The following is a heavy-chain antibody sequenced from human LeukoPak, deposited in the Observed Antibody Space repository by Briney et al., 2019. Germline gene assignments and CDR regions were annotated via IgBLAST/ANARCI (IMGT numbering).Heavy chain of an antibody. D-gene: IGHD2-2*01. CDR2: INTGGSST. CDR3: ARGLQYCSSTSCPPGDDGMDV. J-gene: IGHJ6*02. V-gene: IGHV3-74*01. Sequence: GGSLRLSCAASGFTFSSFWMHWVRQAPGKGLVWVSRINTGGSSTTYADFVKGRFTISRDNAKNTLYLQMNSLRVEDTAVYYCARGLQYCSSTSCPPGDDGMDVWGQGTTVTVSS. CDR1: GFTFSSFW.